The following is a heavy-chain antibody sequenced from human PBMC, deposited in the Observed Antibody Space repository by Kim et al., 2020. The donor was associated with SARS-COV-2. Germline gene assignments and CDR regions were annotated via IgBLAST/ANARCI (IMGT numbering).Heavy chain of an antibody. J-gene: IGHJ4*02. CDR1: GFTVSSNY. CDR3: ARARAYCGGDCYSPFDY. D-gene: IGHD2-21*02. Sequence: GGSLRLSCAASGFTVSSNYMSWVRQAPGKGLEWVSVIYSGGSTYYADSVKGRFTISRDNSKNTLYLQMNSLRAEDTAVYYCARARAYCGGDCYSPFDYWGQGTLVTVSS. CDR2: IYSGGST. V-gene: IGHV3-53*01.